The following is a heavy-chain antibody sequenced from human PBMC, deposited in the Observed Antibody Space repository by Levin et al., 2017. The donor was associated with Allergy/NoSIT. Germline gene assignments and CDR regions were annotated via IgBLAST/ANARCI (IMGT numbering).Heavy chain of an antibody. Sequence: KSSEILSLTCTVSGDSISSSAYYWGWVRQPPGKGLEWIGSIYHNGRTYFNPSLKSRLTISLATSKTQFSLKLTSVTAADTAVYYCVRDSGGYCSSTSLCGRFAPWGQGALVTVSS. CDR3: VRDSGGYCSSTSLCGRFAP. CDR1: GDSISSSAYY. V-gene: IGHV4-39*07. J-gene: IGHJ5*02. CDR2: IYHNGRT. D-gene: IGHD2-2*01.